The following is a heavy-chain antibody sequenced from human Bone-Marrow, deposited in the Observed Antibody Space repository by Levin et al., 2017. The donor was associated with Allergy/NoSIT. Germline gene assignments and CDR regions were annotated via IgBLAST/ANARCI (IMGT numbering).Heavy chain of an antibody. V-gene: IGHV5-51*01. J-gene: IGHJ6*02. CDR3: ARHFPYCISTSCKTMLNYYYGMDV. Sequence: ASVKVSCKGSGYSFTSYWIGWVRQMPGKGLEWMGIIYPGDSDTRYSPSFQGQVTISANKSISTAYLQWSSLKASDTAMYYCARHFPYCISTSCKTMLNYYYGMDVWGQGTTVTVSS. D-gene: IGHD2-2*01. CDR2: IYPGDSDT. CDR1: GYSFTSYW.